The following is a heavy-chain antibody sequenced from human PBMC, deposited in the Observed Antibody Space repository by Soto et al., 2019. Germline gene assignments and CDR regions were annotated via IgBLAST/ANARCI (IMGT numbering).Heavy chain of an antibody. V-gene: IGHV1-18*01. CDR2: ISAYNGNT. CDR3: AGHSGSEYAFDI. CDR1: GYTFTSYG. J-gene: IGHJ3*02. D-gene: IGHD1-26*01. Sequence: QVQLVQSGAEVKKPGASVKVSCKASGYTFTSYGISWVRQAPGQGLEWMGWISAYNGNTNYAQERQGRVTMTTDTATSAGYMELRSLRSDDTAGYDWAGHSGSEYAFDIWGQGTMVTVSS.